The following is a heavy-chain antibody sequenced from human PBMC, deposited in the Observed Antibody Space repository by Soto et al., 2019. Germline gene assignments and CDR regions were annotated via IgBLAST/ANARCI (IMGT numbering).Heavy chain of an antibody. Sequence: EVQLLESGGGLAQPGGSLRLSCEASGFTFSSFAMMWVRQAPGKGLQWVSGIGSHGYDTYYTDSVRGRFTVSRDNSKNTLYLQMNSLGDDDTATYYCAKRKLPQSRGEALDHWGQGTLVTVSS. CDR2: IGSHGYDT. J-gene: IGHJ4*02. CDR3: AKRKLPQSRGEALDH. V-gene: IGHV3-23*01. D-gene: IGHD2-21*01. CDR1: GFTFSSFA.